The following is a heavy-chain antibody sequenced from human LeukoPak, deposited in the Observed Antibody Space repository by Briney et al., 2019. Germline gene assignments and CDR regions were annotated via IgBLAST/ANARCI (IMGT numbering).Heavy chain of an antibody. CDR3: AKLVGATGYYYYMDV. CDR2: ISGSGGST. J-gene: IGHJ6*03. V-gene: IGHV3-23*01. Sequence: QSGGSLRLSCAASGFTFSSYAMSWVRQAPGKGLEWVSAISGSGGSTYYADSVKGRFTISRDNSKNTLYLQMNSLRAEDTAVYYCAKLVGATGYYYYMDVWGKGTTVTVSS. D-gene: IGHD1-26*01. CDR1: GFTFSSYA.